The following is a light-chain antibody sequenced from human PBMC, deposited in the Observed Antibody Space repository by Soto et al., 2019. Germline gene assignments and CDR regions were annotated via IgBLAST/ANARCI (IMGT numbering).Light chain of an antibody. J-gene: IGKJ4*01. CDR2: GAS. Sequence: EIVLTQSPGTLSLSPGERATLSCRASQSVSSSYLAWYQQKPGQAPRLLIYGASTRATGIPDRFSGSGSGTDFTFTISRLESEDFEVYVCQQYGSSPLTFGGGTKVEIK. CDR3: QQYGSSPLT. V-gene: IGKV3-20*01. CDR1: QSVSSSY.